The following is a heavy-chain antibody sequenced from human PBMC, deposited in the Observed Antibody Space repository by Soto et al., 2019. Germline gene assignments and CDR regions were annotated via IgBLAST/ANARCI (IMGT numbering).Heavy chain of an antibody. D-gene: IGHD3-9*01. CDR2: IISIFGTA. CDR3: ARGEALRYFDLRRRWFDP. CDR1: GGTFSSYA. J-gene: IGHJ5*02. V-gene: IGHV1-69*01. Sequence: QVQLVQSGAEVKKPGSSVKVSCKASGGTFSSYAISWVRQAPGQGLEWMGGIISIFGTANYAQQFQGRVTITADETTSTAYRELSSLRSEDTAVYYCARGEALRYFDLRRRWFDPWGQGTLVTVSS.